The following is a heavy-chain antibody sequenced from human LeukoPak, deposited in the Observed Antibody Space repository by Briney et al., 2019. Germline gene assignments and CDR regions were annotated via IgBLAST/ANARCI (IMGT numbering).Heavy chain of an antibody. CDR2: VDPNGTT. V-gene: IGHV4-4*02. CDR3: ARGRSYEYGDYDY. CDR1: GGSISSSNW. D-gene: IGHD4-17*01. Sequence: SGTLSLTCAVSGGSISSSNWWSWVRQPPGKGLEWIGEVDPNGTTNYNPSLKSRVTVSVDTSKNQFSLNLKSVTAADTAVYYCARGRSYEYGDYDYWGQGTLVTVSS. J-gene: IGHJ4*02.